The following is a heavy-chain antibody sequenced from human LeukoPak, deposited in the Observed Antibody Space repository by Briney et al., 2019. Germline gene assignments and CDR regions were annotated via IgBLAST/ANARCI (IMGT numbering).Heavy chain of an antibody. V-gene: IGHV4-59*01. CDR1: GGSISSYY. CDR2: IYYSGST. D-gene: IGHD2-21*02. CDR3: ARESECGGDYYSGAFDI. Sequence: PSETLSLTCTVSGGSISSYYWSWIRQPPGKGLEWIGYIYYSGSTNYNPSLKSRVTISVDTSKNQFSLKLSSVTAADTAVYYCARESECGGDYYSGAFDIWGQGTMVTVSS. J-gene: IGHJ3*02.